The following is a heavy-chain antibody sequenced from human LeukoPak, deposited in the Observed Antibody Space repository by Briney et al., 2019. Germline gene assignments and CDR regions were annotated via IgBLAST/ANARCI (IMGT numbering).Heavy chain of an antibody. J-gene: IGHJ4*02. CDR1: GFTFDDYA. V-gene: IGHV3-9*01. Sequence: GGSLRLSCAASGFTFDDYAMHWVRQAPGKGLEWVSGISWNSGSIGYADSVKGRFTISRDNAKNSLYLQMNSLRAEDTAVYYCARLFPLFPVTAIIPFDYWGQGTLVTVSS. CDR3: ARLFPLFPVTAIIPFDY. D-gene: IGHD2-21*02. CDR2: ISWNSGSI.